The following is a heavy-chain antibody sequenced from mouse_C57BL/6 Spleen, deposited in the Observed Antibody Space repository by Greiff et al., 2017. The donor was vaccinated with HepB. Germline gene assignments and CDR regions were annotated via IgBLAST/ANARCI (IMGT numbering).Heavy chain of an antibody. CDR2: IRLKSDNYAT. D-gene: IGHD1-1*01. CDR3: TEDYGTFDY. V-gene: IGHV6-3*01. CDR1: GFTFSNYW. J-gene: IGHJ2*01. Sequence: EVKLMESGGGLVQPGGSMKLSCVASGFTFSNYWMNWVRQSPEKGLEWVAQIRLKSDNYATHYAESVKGRFTISRDDSKSSVYLQMNNLRAEDTGIYYCTEDYGTFDYWGQGTTLTVSS.